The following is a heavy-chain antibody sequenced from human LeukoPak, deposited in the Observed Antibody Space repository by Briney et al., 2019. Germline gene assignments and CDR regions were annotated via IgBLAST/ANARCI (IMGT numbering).Heavy chain of an antibody. Sequence: SETLSLTCTVSGGAIISSSVYWVWIRQPPGRGLEWIGSIYSSGSTYYNPSVNSRATISVDTSKKELSLELSSVTAADTSMYYCARLYYSDSAFDYWGQGTLVTVSS. J-gene: IGHJ4*01. CDR1: GGAIISSSVY. V-gene: IGHV4-39*01. D-gene: IGHD3-10*01. CDR3: ARLYYSDSAFDY. CDR2: IYSSGST.